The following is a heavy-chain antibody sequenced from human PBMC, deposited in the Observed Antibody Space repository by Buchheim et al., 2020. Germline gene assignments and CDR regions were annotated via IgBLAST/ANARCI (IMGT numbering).Heavy chain of an antibody. CDR3: AKVFGVAGTRVVDY. J-gene: IGHJ4*02. CDR1: GFTFSSYG. Sequence: QVQLVESGGGVVQPGRSLRLSCAASGFTFSSYGMHWVRQAPGKGLEWVAVIWYDGSNKYYADSVKGRFTISRDNSKNTLYLQMNSLRAEDTAVYYCAKVFGVAGTRVVDYWGQGTL. D-gene: IGHD6-19*01. CDR2: IWYDGSNK. V-gene: IGHV3-33*06.